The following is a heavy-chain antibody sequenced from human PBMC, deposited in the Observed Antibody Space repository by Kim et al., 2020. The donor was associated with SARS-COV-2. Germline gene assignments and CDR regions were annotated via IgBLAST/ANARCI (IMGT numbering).Heavy chain of an antibody. Sequence: ASVKVSCKTSGSTFSGDTIHWVRQVVGQRLEWMAWINAANGNTKFSKTFQGRVTLTTDTSANMAYMELSSLKSEDTAVYFCARDRFGGPRWTSYSFDYWGQGTLVTVSS. CDR2: INAANGNT. CDR3: ARDRFGGPRWTSYSFDY. J-gene: IGHJ4*02. V-gene: IGHV1-3*01. CDR1: GSTFSGDT. D-gene: IGHD3-16*01.